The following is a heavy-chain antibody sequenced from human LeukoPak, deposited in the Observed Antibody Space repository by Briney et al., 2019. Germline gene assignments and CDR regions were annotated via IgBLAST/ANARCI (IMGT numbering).Heavy chain of an antibody. D-gene: IGHD5-18*01. Sequence: ASVTVSCTASGGTFSSYAISWVRQAPGQGLEWMGGIIPIFGTANYAQKFQGRVTITADESTSTAYMELSSLRSEDTAVYYCARGVIGGPHTAMVTELYYFDYWGQGTLVTVSS. CDR3: ARGVIGGPHTAMVTELYYFDY. V-gene: IGHV1-69*13. CDR2: IIPIFGTA. CDR1: GGTFSSYA. J-gene: IGHJ4*02.